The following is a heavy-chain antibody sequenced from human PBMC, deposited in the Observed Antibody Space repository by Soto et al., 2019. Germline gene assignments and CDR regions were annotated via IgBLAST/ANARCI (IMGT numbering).Heavy chain of an antibody. CDR2: INHSGIT. Sequence: SETLSLTCAVYGGSFRGYFWSWIRQPPGKGLEWIGEINHSGITSYSPSLGSRVTTSVDTPKNQFSLRLRSVTAADTAIYYCARRFCSDSYCSYFDYWGRGTLVTSPQ. D-gene: IGHD2-15*01. CDR1: GGSFRGYF. CDR3: ARRFCSDSYCSYFDY. J-gene: IGHJ4*02. V-gene: IGHV4-34*10.